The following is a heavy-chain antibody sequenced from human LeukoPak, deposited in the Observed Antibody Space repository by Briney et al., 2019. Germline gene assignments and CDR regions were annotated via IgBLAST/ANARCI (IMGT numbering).Heavy chain of an antibody. D-gene: IGHD4-17*01. J-gene: IGHJ4*02. V-gene: IGHV3-20*04. Sequence: GGSLRLSCAASGFTVSSNYMSWVRQAPGKGLEWASGINWNGGSTGYADSVKGRFTISRDNAKNSLYLQMNGLRAEDTALYYCARYPDYGDYYFDYWGQGTLVTVSS. CDR1: GFTVSSNY. CDR2: INWNGGST. CDR3: ARYPDYGDYYFDY.